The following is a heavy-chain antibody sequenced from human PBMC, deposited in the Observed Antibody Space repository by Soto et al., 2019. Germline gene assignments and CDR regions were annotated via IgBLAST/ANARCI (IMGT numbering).Heavy chain of an antibody. CDR1: GGTFSTSS. D-gene: IGHD3-16*01. Sequence: QVQLVQSGAEVKKPGSSVKVSCKASGGTFSTSSINWVRQAPGQRPEWMGNILPIFGTADYAQKFQDRVTITADNSTHTADMEPRSLFSADTAVYYCATGHDYVGNSAAFDILGQGTLVTVSS. V-gene: IGHV1-69*14. CDR2: ILPIFGTA. J-gene: IGHJ3*02. CDR3: ATGHDYVGNSAAFDI.